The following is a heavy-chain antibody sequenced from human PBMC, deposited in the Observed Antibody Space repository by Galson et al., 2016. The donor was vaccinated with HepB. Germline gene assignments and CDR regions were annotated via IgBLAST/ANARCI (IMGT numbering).Heavy chain of an antibody. Sequence: SLRLSCAASGFTFSDYYMSWIRQAPGKGLEWVSYIGTRSSTTIYADSVKGRFTISRDNAKNSLYLQMNSLRAEDAAIYYCARVGQLAAAGSCDYWGQGTLVTVSS. CDR2: IGTRSSTT. CDR1: GFTFSDYY. CDR3: ARVGQLAAAGSCDY. V-gene: IGHV3-11*06. D-gene: IGHD6-13*01. J-gene: IGHJ4*02.